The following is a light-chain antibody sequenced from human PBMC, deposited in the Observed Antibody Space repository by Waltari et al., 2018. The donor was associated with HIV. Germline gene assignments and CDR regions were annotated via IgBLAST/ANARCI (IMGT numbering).Light chain of an antibody. CDR1: ENLNSNF. CDR3: QQYVTSTMYT. V-gene: IGKV3-20*01. J-gene: IGKJ2*01. CDR2: WAT. Sequence: EMVMTQPPGPLSLSPGDSAALSCRASENLNSNFLAWYQQKPGQAPRLLIYWATNRASDVPDRFSGSGSGTDFTLTISRLEAEDVAVYYCQQYVTSTMYTFGQGTKLEIK.